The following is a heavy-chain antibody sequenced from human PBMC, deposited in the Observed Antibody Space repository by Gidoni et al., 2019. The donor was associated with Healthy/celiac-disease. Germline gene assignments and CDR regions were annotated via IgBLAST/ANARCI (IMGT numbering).Heavy chain of an antibody. CDR1: GFTFSSYG. J-gene: IGHJ5*02. CDR2: IWYDGSNK. CDR3: ARDDYDSSGYYRNNWFDP. Sequence: QVQLVESGGGVVQPGRSLRLSCAASGFTFSSYGMHWVRQAPGKGLEWVAVIWYDGSNKYYADSVKGRFTMSRDNSKNTLYLQMNSLRAEDTAVYYCARDDYDSSGYYRNNWFDPWGQGTLVTVSS. D-gene: IGHD3-22*01. V-gene: IGHV3-33*01.